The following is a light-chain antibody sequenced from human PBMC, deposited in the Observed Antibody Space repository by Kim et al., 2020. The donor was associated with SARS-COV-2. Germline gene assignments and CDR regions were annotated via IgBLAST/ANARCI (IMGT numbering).Light chain of an antibody. J-gene: IGKJ1*01. V-gene: IGKV1-17*01. CDR2: ATS. CDR3: LQYNDFPWT. CDR1: QDITND. Sequence: DIQMTQSPSSLSASVGDRVTIICRESQDITNDLGWYQQKPGESPKRLIYATSNLQSGVPSRFSGSGSGTEFTLTISSLQPEDFATYYCLQYNDFPWTFGQGTKVDIK.